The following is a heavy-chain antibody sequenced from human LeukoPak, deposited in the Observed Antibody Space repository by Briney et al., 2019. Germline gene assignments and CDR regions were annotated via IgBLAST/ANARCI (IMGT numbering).Heavy chain of an antibody. CDR1: RFTFSTYG. D-gene: IGHD6-13*01. Sequence: PGGSLRLSCAASRFTFSTYGMNWVRQAPGKGLEWVSGISGSGDSTYYADSVKGRFTISRDNSKNTLYLQMNSLRAEDTALYYCAKRVHSSSWYAAFDSWGQGTLVTVSS. CDR2: ISGSGDST. CDR3: AKRVHSSSWYAAFDS. V-gene: IGHV3-23*01. J-gene: IGHJ4*02.